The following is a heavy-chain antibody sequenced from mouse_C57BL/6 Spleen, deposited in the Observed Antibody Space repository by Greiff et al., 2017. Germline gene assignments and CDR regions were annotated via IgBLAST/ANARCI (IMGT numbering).Heavy chain of an antibody. D-gene: IGHD2-3*01. Sequence: QVHVKQPGAELVKPGASVKVSCQASGYTFTSYWMHWVKQRPGQGLEWIGRIHPSDSDTNYNQQFKGKATLTVDKSSSTAYMQLSSLTSEDSAVYYCSITRDGYYFDYWGQGTTLTVSS. CDR2: IHPSDSDT. CDR1: GYTFTSYW. J-gene: IGHJ2*01. CDR3: SITRDGYYFDY. V-gene: IGHV1-74*01.